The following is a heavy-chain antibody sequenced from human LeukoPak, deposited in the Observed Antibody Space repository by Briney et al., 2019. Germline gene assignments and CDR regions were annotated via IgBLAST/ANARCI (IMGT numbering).Heavy chain of an antibody. Sequence: RPSETLSLTCTVSGGSMNTFSWNWIRQPAGKGLEWIGYIYYSGTTSYNPSLKTRVTISIDTSKNQFSLKLSSVTAADTAVYYCARVLRPMASQYYFDYWGQGTLVTVSS. CDR3: ARVLRPMASQYYFDY. CDR1: GGSMNTFS. V-gene: IGHV4-59*01. D-gene: IGHD3-10*01. J-gene: IGHJ4*02. CDR2: IYYSGTT.